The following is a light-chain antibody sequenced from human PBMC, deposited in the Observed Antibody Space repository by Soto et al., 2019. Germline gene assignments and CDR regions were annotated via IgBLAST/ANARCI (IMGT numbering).Light chain of an antibody. CDR2: AVS. V-gene: IGLV2-14*01. CDR1: SSDVGLYDY. CDR3: SSYTSDSSYV. Sequence: QSSLTQPASLSGAPGQSITISCTGTSSDVGLYDYVSWYQQHPGKAPQLMIYAVSNRPSGASNRFSASKSGNTASLFISGLQAEDEADYYCSSYTSDSSYVFGSGTKVTVL. J-gene: IGLJ1*01.